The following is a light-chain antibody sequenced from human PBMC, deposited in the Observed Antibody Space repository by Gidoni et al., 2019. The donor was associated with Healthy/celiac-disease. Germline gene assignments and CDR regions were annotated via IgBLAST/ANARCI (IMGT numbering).Light chain of an antibody. CDR3: QRYDNLLGVT. CDR1: QDISNY. V-gene: IGKV1-33*01. CDR2: DAS. J-gene: IGKJ4*01. Sequence: DIQMTQSPSSLSASVGDRVTITCQASQDISNYLNWYQQKPGKAPKLLIYDASNLETGVPSRFSGSGSGTDFTFTISSLQPEDIATYCCQRYDNLLGVTFGGGTKVEIK.